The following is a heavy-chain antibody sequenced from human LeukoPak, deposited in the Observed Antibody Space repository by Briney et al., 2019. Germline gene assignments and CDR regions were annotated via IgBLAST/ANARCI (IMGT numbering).Heavy chain of an antibody. CDR2: IRYDGSNK. D-gene: IGHD2-2*02. Sequence: GGSLRPSCAASGFTFSSYGMHWVRQAPGKGLEWVAFIRYDGSNKYYADSVKGRFTISRDNSKNALYLQMNSLRAEDTAVYYCAKLLGYCSSTSCYTTDYWGQGTLVTVSS. V-gene: IGHV3-30*02. CDR3: AKLLGYCSSTSCYTTDY. CDR1: GFTFSSYG. J-gene: IGHJ4*02.